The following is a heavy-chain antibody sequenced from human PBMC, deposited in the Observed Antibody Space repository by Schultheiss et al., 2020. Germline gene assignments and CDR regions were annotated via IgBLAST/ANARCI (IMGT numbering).Heavy chain of an antibody. CDR3: ARLVSSIAAAGPDY. Sequence: ASVKVSCKASGYTFTGYYMHWVRQAPGQGLEWMGRINPNSGGTNYAQKFQGRVTMTRDTSISTAYMELSRLRSDDTAVYYCARLVSSIAAAGPDYWGQGTLVTVSS. D-gene: IGHD6-13*01. CDR1: GYTFTGYY. J-gene: IGHJ4*02. CDR2: INPNSGGT. V-gene: IGHV1-2*06.